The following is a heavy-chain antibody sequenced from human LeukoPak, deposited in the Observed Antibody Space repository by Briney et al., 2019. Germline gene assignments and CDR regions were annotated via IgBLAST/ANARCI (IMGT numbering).Heavy chain of an antibody. D-gene: IGHD6-13*01. CDR2: IWYDGSNK. V-gene: IGHV3-33*08. J-gene: IGHJ4*02. Sequence: GPLRLSCAASGFTFSSYGMHWVRQAPGKGLEWVAVIWYDGSNKYYADSVKGRFTISRDNSKNTLYLQMNSLRAEDTTVYYCAREGSIAAAGSCDYWGQGTLVTVSS. CDR1: GFTFSSYG. CDR3: AREGSIAAAGSCDY.